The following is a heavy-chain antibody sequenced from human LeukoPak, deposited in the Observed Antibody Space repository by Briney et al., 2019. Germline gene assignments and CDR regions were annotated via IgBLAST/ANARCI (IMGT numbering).Heavy chain of an antibody. D-gene: IGHD2-2*01. CDR3: ARHIAYCSSTSCYDPTIHPFDY. Sequence: SETLSLTCAVSGYTISSGYYWGWIRQPPGKGLEWIGGIYHSGSTYYNPSLKSRVTISVDTSKNQFSLKLSSVTAADTAVYYCARHIAYCSSTSCYDPTIHPFDYWGQGTLVTVSS. V-gene: IGHV4-38-2*01. CDR1: GYTISSGYY. J-gene: IGHJ4*02. CDR2: IYHSGST.